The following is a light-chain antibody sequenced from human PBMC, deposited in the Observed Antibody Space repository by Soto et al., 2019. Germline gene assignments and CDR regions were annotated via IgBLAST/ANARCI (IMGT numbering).Light chain of an antibody. CDR2: GAS. Sequence: EIVMTQSPATLSVSPGERATLSCRASQSIGRNLAWYQHKPGQAPRLLIYGASTGTTDIPTRFSASGSGTEFILTISSLQSEDFAVYYCRQYNNWPRSFGQGTKVEV. CDR1: QSIGRN. V-gene: IGKV3-15*01. CDR3: RQYNNWPRS. J-gene: IGKJ1*01.